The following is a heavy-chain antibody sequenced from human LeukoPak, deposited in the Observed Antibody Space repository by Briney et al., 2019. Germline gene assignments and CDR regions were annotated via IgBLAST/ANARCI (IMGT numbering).Heavy chain of an antibody. Sequence: ASVKVSCKASGYTFTSYGISWVRQAPGQGLEWMGWISAYNGNTNYAQKLQGRVTMTTDTSTSAAYMELRSLRSDDTAVYYCARPRTSAYRSAFDYWGQGTLVTVSS. CDR3: ARPRTSAYRSAFDY. D-gene: IGHD4-11*01. CDR2: ISAYNGNT. V-gene: IGHV1-18*01. J-gene: IGHJ4*02. CDR1: GYTFTSYG.